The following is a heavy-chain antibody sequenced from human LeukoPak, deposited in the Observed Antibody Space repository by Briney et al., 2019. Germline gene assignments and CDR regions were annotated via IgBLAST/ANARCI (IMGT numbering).Heavy chain of an antibody. CDR2: ISYSGST. J-gene: IGHJ4*02. CDR3: ARGKGGSGSYRVDY. CDR1: SGSISSYY. D-gene: IGHD3-10*01. Sequence: SETLSLTCTVSSGSISSYYWSWIRQPPGKGLECIGYISYSGSTNYNPSLKSRVTISVDTSKNQFSLKLSAVTAADTAVYYCARGKGGSGSYRVDYWGQGTLGTGSS. V-gene: IGHV4-59*01.